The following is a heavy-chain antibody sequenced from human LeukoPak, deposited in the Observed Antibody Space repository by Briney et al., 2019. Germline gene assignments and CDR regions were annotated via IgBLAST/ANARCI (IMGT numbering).Heavy chain of an antibody. V-gene: IGHV2-70*01. CDR2: IDWDDDK. CDR3: ARMVYYGSGSYYSWFDP. J-gene: IGHJ5*02. D-gene: IGHD3-10*01. Sequence: SGPALVKPTQTLTLTCTFSGFSLSTSGMCVGWIRQPPGKALEWLALIDWDDDKYYSTSLKTRLTISKDPSKNQVVLTMTNMDPVDTATYYCARMVYYGSGSYYSWFDPWGRGTLVTVSS. CDR1: GFSLSTSGMC.